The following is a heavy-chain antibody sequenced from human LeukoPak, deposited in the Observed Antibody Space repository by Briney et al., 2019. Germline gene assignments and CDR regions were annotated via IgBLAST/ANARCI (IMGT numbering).Heavy chain of an antibody. CDR3: ASPPLPVP. CDR2: INHSGST. CDR1: GGSFSGYY. Sequence: SETLSLTCAVYGGSFSGYYWSWIRQPPGKGLEWIGEINHSGSTNYNPSLKSRVTISVDTSKNQFSLKLSSVTAADTAVYYCASPPLPVPWGQRTLVTVSS. D-gene: IGHD2-15*01. V-gene: IGHV4-34*01. J-gene: IGHJ5*02.